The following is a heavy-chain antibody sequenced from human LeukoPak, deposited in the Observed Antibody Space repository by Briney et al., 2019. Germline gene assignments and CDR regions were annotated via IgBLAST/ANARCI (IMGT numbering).Heavy chain of an antibody. CDR2: INPNSGGT. Sequence: ASVKVSCKASGYTFTGYYMHWVRQAPGQGLEWMGWINPNSGGTNYAQKFQGRVTMTRDTSISTAYMELRSLRSDDTAVYYCARDLGYSYGFIDYWGQGTLVTVSS. D-gene: IGHD5-18*01. V-gene: IGHV1-2*02. J-gene: IGHJ4*02. CDR1: GYTFTGYY. CDR3: ARDLGYSYGFIDY.